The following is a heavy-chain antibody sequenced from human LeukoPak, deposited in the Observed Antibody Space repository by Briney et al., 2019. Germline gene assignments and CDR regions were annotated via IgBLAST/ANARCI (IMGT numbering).Heavy chain of an antibody. CDR2: IYTSGST. J-gene: IGHJ4*02. CDR1: GGSISSYY. Sequence: SETLSLTCTVSGGSISSYYWSWIRQPAGKGLEWIGRIYTSGSTNYNPSLKGRVTMSVDTSKNQFSLKLSSVTAADTAVYYCARDFTYCSSTSCYGYFDYWGQGTLVTVSS. D-gene: IGHD2-2*01. V-gene: IGHV4-4*07. CDR3: ARDFTYCSSTSCYGYFDY.